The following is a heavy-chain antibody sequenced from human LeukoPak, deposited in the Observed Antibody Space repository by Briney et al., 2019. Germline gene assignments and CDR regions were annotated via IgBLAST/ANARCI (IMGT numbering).Heavy chain of an antibody. CDR2: IRYDGNNK. D-gene: IGHD1-26*01. CDR3: ARTTSMSYVGDAFDI. Sequence: PGGSLRLSCAASGFTFSSYGMHWVRQAPGKGLEWVAFIRYDGNNKYYADSVKGRFTISRDNSKNTLYLQMKSLRPEDTAVYYCARTTSMSYVGDAFDIWGQGTMVTVSS. CDR1: GFTFSSYG. V-gene: IGHV3-30*02. J-gene: IGHJ3*02.